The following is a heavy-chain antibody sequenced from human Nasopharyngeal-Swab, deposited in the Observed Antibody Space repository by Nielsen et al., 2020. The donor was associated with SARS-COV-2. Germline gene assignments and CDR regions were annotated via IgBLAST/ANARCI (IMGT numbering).Heavy chain of an antibody. Sequence: SETLSLTCTVSGGSISSGSYYWSWIRQPAGKGLEWIGRIYTSGSTNYNPSLKSRVTISVDTSKNQFYLKLSSVTAADTAVYYCARVYYDSSGYREDWGQGTLVTVSS. V-gene: IGHV4-61*02. D-gene: IGHD3-22*01. CDR1: GGSISSGSYY. CDR2: IYTSGST. CDR3: ARVYYDSSGYRED. J-gene: IGHJ4*02.